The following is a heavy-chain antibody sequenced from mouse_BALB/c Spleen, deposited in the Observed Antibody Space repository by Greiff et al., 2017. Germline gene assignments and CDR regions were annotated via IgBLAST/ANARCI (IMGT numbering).Heavy chain of an antibody. CDR3: ARGGNYYGSFDY. D-gene: IGHD1-1*01. V-gene: IGHV5-6-5*01. J-gene: IGHJ2*01. CDR2: ISSGGST. CDR1: GFTFSSYA. Sequence: EVQVVESGGGLVKPGGSLKLSCAASGFTFSSYAMSWVRQTPEKRLEWVASISSGGSTYYPDSVKGRFTISRDNARNILYLQMSSLRSEDTAMYYCARGGNYYGSFDYWGQGTTLTVSS.